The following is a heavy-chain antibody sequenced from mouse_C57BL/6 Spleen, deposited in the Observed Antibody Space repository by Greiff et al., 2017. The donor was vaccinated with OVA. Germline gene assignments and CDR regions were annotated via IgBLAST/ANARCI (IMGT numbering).Heavy chain of an antibody. J-gene: IGHJ3*01. CDR2: IYPGSGST. V-gene: IGHV1-55*01. CDR1: GYTFTSYW. CDR3: ARAHGSSQAWFAY. Sequence: VQLQQSGAELVKPGASVKMSCTASGYTFTSYWITWVKQRPGQGLEWIGDIYPGSGSTNYNEKFKSKATLTVDTSSSTAYMQLSSLTSEDSAVYYCARAHGSSQAWFAYWGQGTLGTVSA. D-gene: IGHD1-1*01.